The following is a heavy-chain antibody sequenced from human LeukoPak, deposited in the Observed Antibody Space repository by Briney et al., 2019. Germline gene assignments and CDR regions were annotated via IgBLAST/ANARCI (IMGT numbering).Heavy chain of an antibody. CDR2: VCVDGVPT. V-gene: IGHV3-43*02. Sequence: VGSLRLSSVASGFTFNDFAMHWVRQAAGKGREWVSLVCVDGVPTYYPDSVKRRFTIYRDNSKNPLYLHMNSLRAEDTALYHCTKALPYYGSGSYPMGGLDYWGQGALVTVSS. D-gene: IGHD3-10*01. CDR1: GFTFNDFA. CDR3: TKALPYYGSGSYPMGGLDY. J-gene: IGHJ4*02.